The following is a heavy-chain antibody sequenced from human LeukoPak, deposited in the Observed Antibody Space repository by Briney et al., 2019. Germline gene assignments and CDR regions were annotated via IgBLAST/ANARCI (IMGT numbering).Heavy chain of an antibody. CDR1: GYSFTSYW. CDR2: IYPGDSDT. Sequence: GESLKISCKGSGYSFTSYWIGWVRQMPGKGLEWMGIIYPGDSDTRYSPSFQGQVTISADKSISTAYLQWSSLKASDTAMYYCARYVAVEIPYYYYYMDVWGKGTTVTVSS. CDR3: ARYVAVEIPYYYYYMDV. D-gene: IGHD5-24*01. J-gene: IGHJ6*03. V-gene: IGHV5-51*01.